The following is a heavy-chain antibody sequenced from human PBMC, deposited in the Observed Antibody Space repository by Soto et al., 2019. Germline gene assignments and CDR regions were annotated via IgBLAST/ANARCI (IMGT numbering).Heavy chain of an antibody. D-gene: IGHD6-13*01. Sequence: QVQLVQSGAEVKKPGSSVKVSCKASGGTFSSYAISWVRQAPGQGLEWMGGIIPIFGTANYAQKFQGRVTITADKSTSTAYMELSSLRSEDTVVYYCARWLKTIAAAGTGYYCMDVWGQGTTVTVSS. V-gene: IGHV1-69*06. CDR1: GGTFSSYA. J-gene: IGHJ6*02. CDR2: IIPIFGTA. CDR3: ARWLKTIAAAGTGYYCMDV.